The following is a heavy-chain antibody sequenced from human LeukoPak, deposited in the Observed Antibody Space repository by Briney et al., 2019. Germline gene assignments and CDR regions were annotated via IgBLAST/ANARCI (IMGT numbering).Heavy chain of an antibody. CDR3: XXDDTTLDY. CDR2: INNSITTI. V-gene: IGHV3-48*04. D-gene: IGHD1-26*01. CDR1: GFRFSDYD. Sequence: GGSLRLSWAAYGFRFSDYDMDWDRQTPGKGLEWLSYINNSITTIYYADSLKGRFTISINNSKNSLYLQMNSLRTDHTAIYFCXXDDTTLDYWGQGALVTVSS. J-gene: IGHJ4*02.